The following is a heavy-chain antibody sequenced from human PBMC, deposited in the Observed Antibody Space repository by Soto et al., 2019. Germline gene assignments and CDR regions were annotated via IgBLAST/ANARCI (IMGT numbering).Heavy chain of an antibody. CDR1: GYTFTDFY. D-gene: IGHD3-22*01. V-gene: IGHV1-2*04. CDR3: ASGERVASGYYPFDH. CDR2: LNTNSGGT. Sequence: QVQLVQSGAEVKKPGASVKVSCKASGYTFTDFYIHWVPQAPGQGLEWMGWLNTNSGGTNYAQKFQGWLIMTTETAITTAYMEPSRLTSDTTLCYCASGERVASGYYPFDHWGQGTLVTVSS. J-gene: IGHJ4*02.